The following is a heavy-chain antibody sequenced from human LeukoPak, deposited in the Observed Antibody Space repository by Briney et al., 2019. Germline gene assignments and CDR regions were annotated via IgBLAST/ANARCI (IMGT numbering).Heavy chain of an antibody. V-gene: IGHV4-59*01. J-gene: IGHJ4*02. Sequence: KSSETLSLTCTVSGDSITSYYWSWIRQPPGKALEWIGYIYYNVTSDYNPSLKSRVTMSVDMSTNQISLKLRSVTAADTAVYYCARAAGGDGLGSLWGQGTLVTVSS. CDR2: IYYNVTS. CDR3: ARAAGGDGLGSL. CDR1: GDSITSYY. D-gene: IGHD3-10*01.